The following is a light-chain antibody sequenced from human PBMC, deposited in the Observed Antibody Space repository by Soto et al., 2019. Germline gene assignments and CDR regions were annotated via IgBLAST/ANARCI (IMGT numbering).Light chain of an antibody. V-gene: IGLV2-8*01. CDR3: SSYAGSNRFVV. J-gene: IGLJ3*02. CDR2: EVS. CDR1: SSDVGGYNF. Sequence: QSALTQPPSASGSPGQSVTISCTGTSSDVGGYNFVSWYQHHPGKAPKLMIYEVSKRPSGVPDRFSGSKSANTASLTVSGLQAEDEADYYCSSYAGSNRFVVFGGGTKVTVL.